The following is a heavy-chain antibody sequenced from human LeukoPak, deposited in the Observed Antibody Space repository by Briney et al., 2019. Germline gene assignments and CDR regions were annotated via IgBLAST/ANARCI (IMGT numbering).Heavy chain of an antibody. V-gene: IGHV3-23*01. CDR2: IFPSGGEI. Sequence: GGSLRLSCEASGFTFSTFAMIWVRQPPGKGLEWVSSIFPSGGEIHYADSVRGRFTISRDNSKSTLSLQMNSLRAEDTAVYYCAKPAKTDSADYWGQGTLVTVSS. J-gene: IGHJ4*02. CDR1: GFTFSTFA. D-gene: IGHD1-14*01. CDR3: AKPAKTDSADY.